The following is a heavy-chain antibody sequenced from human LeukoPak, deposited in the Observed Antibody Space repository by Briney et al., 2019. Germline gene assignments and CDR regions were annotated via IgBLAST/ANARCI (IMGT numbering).Heavy chain of an antibody. Sequence: GGSLRLSCAASGFTFSSYSMSWVRQAPGKGLEWVSSISSSSYIYYADSVKGRFTISRDNAKNSLYLQMSSLRAEDTAVYYCAGVVPAADYYYYYMDVWGKGTTVTVSS. D-gene: IGHD2-2*01. CDR3: AGVVPAADYYYYYMDV. J-gene: IGHJ6*03. CDR2: ISSSSYI. CDR1: GFTFSSYS. V-gene: IGHV3-21*01.